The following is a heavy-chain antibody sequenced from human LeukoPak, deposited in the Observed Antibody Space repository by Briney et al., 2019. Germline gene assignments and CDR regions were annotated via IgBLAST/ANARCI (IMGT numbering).Heavy chain of an antibody. CDR3: AREGDYYGSGSSGQG. V-gene: IGHV1-18*01. CDR1: GYTFTSYG. J-gene: IGHJ4*02. CDR2: ISAYNGNT. D-gene: IGHD3-10*01. Sequence: ASVKVSCKASGYTFTSYGISWVRQAPGQGLEWMGWISAYNGNTNYAQKLQGRVTMTTDTSTSTAYMELRSLRSDDTAVYYCAREGDYYGSGSSGQGWGQGTLVTVSS.